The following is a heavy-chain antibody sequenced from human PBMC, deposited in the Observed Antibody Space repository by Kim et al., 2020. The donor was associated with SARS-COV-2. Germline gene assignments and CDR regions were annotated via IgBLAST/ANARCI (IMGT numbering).Heavy chain of an antibody. CDR3: AKSVRPSNHAFDI. CDR1: EFTFSSYP. J-gene: IGHJ3*02. D-gene: IGHD6-6*01. Sequence: GGSLRLSCAGSEFTFSSYPMTWVRQAPGKGLEWVSIISSSGGVTFYADSVKGRFTVSRDNSKNTLYLEMNSLRAEDTAVYYCAKSVRPSNHAFDIWGQGTMVTVSS. CDR2: ISSSGGVT. V-gene: IGHV3-23*01.